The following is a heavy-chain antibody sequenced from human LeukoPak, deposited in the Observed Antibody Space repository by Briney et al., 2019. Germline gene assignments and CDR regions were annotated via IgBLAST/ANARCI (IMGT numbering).Heavy chain of an antibody. Sequence: PSETLSLTCGVSGGSVSSTNWWTWIRQPPGKGLGWIGEVHLDGRTNFNPSLKSRLTMSVDLSENHVSLKLSSVTAADTAVYYCARVSGGSYGFSSGMDVWGQGTTVTVSS. CDR1: GGSVSSTNW. V-gene: IGHV4-4*02. CDR3: ARVSGGSYGFSSGMDV. D-gene: IGHD5-18*01. CDR2: VHLDGRT. J-gene: IGHJ6*02.